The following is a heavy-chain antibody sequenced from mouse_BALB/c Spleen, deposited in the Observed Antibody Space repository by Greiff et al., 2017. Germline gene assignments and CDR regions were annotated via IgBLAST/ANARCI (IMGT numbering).Heavy chain of an antibody. Sequence: DLVKPGASVKLSCKASGYTFTSYWINWIKQRPGQGLEWIGRIAPGSGSTYYNEMFKGKATLTVDTSSSTAYIQLSSLSSEDSAVYFCARSGYGSSYDYAMDYWVKEPQSPSPQ. V-gene: IGHV1S41*01. J-gene: IGHJ4*01. D-gene: IGHD1-1*01. CDR3: ARSGYGSSYDYAMDY. CDR1: GYTFTSYW. CDR2: IAPGSGST.